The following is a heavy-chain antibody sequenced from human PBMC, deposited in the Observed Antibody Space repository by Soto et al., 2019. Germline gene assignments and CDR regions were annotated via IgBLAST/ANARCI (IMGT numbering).Heavy chain of an antibody. CDR3: VKDLRRWELGLYYYGMDV. D-gene: IGHD1-26*01. CDR1: GFTFSSYA. J-gene: IGHJ6*02. V-gene: IGHV3-64D*06. CDR2: ISSNGGST. Sequence: GGSLRLSCSASGFTFSSYAMHWVRQAPGKGLEYVSAISSNGGSTYYADSVKGRFTISRDNSKNTLYLQMSSLRAEDTAVYYCVKDLRRWELGLYYYGMDVWGQGTTVTVSS.